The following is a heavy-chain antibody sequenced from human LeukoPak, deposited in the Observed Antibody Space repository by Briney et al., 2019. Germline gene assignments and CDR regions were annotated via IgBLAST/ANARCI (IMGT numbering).Heavy chain of an antibody. CDR1: GGSFSGYY. CDR3: ARGFWGSGLFHY. Sequence: SETLSLTCAVYGGSFSGYYWSWIRQPPGKGLEWIGEINHSGSTNYNPSLKSRVTISVDTSKNQFSLKLSSVTAADTAVYYCARGFWGSGLFHYWGQGTLVTVSS. CDR2: INHSGST. V-gene: IGHV4-34*01. J-gene: IGHJ4*02. D-gene: IGHD7-27*01.